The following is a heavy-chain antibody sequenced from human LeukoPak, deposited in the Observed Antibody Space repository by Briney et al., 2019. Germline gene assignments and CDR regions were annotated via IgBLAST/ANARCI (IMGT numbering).Heavy chain of an antibody. CDR3: ARDRGLWFVELFPDDYGMDV. Sequence: SETLSLTCTVSGGSISSSSYYWGWIRQPPGKGLEWIGSIYYSGSTYYNPSLKSRVTISVDTSKNQFSLKLSSVTAADTAVYYCARDRGLWFVELFPDDYGMDVWGQGTTVTASS. CDR2: IYYSGST. D-gene: IGHD3-10*01. CDR1: GGSISSSSYY. V-gene: IGHV4-39*07. J-gene: IGHJ6*02.